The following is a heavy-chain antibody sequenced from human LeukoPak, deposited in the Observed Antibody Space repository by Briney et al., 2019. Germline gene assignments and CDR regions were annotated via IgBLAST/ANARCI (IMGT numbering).Heavy chain of an antibody. CDR1: GGSISSSSSSYY. CDR3: ASGVVNAFDY. CDR2: IHYSGST. V-gene: IGHV4-39*01. J-gene: IGHJ4*02. Sequence: SETLSLTCTVSGGSISSSSSSYYWGWIRQSPGKGLEWIGTIHYSGSTYYNPSLKSRVTISLDTSKNQFSLKLSSVTAADTAVYYCASGVVNAFDYWGQGTLVTVSS. D-gene: IGHD3-3*01.